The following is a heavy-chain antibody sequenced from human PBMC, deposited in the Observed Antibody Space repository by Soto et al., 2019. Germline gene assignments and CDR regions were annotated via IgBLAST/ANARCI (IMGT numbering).Heavy chain of an antibody. D-gene: IGHD6-13*01. Sequence: SETLSLTCTVSGGSISSYYWSWIRQPPGKGLEWIGYIYYSGSTNYNPSLKSRVTISVDTSKNQFSLKLSSVTAADTAVYYCARQYSSSWYYYYYGMDVWGQGTTVTVS. CDR2: IYYSGST. CDR1: GGSISSYY. J-gene: IGHJ6*02. CDR3: ARQYSSSWYYYYYGMDV. V-gene: IGHV4-59*08.